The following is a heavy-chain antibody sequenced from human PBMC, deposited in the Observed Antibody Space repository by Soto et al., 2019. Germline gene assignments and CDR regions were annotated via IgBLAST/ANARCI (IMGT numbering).Heavy chain of an antibody. CDR2: IRSKDNSYVT. J-gene: IGHJ4*02. CDR1: GFTFSGSG. Sequence: DVQLVESGGGLVQPGGPLKLSCAASGFTFSGSGMHWVRQASGKGLEWVGRIRSKDNSYVTEYAASVKGRFFISRDDSQYTAYLQMNSQQSEDTAVYYCTNGLVYYGSGIDYTIDYCGQGTLVTVSS. CDR3: TNGLVYYGSGIDYTIDY. D-gene: IGHD3-10*01. V-gene: IGHV3-73*01.